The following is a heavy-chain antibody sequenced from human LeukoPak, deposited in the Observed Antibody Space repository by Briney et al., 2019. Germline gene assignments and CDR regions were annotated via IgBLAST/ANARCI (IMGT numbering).Heavy chain of an antibody. CDR2: MNKDGSQK. D-gene: IGHD1-26*01. CDR3: AREPPSGSYIDY. J-gene: IGHJ4*02. Sequence: GGSLRLSCAASGFILSNHWMTWVRQAPGKGPEWVANMNKDGSQKYYVDSVKGRFTISRDNAKNSLYLQMNSLRAEDTAVYYCAREPPSGSYIDYWGQGTLVTVSS. V-gene: IGHV3-7*03. CDR1: GFILSNHW.